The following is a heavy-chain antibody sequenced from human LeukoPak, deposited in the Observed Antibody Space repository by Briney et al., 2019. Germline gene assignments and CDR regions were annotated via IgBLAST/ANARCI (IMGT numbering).Heavy chain of an antibody. V-gene: IGHV3-23*01. CDR2: ISGRGGST. Sequence: GGSLRLSCAASGFTFSSYAMSWVRQAPGKGLELLSAISGRGGSTYYADSVKGRFTISRDNSKNTLYLQMNSLRAEDTAVYYCAKDRVFYGGAFDIWGQGTMVTVSS. J-gene: IGHJ3*02. D-gene: IGHD4-23*01. CDR3: AKDRVFYGGAFDI. CDR1: GFTFSSYA.